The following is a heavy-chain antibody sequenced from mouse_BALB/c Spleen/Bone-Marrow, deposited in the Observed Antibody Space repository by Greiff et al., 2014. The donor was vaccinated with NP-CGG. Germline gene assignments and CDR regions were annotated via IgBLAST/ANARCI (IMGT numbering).Heavy chain of an antibody. CDR2: IRLKSNNYAT. J-gene: IGHJ1*01. D-gene: IGHD2-3*01. V-gene: IGHV6-6*02. CDR3: TRGYYWGYFDV. Sequence: EVHLVESGGGLVQPEGSMKLSCVASGFTFSNYWMNWVRQSPEKGLEWVAEIRLKSNNYATHYAESVKGRFTISRDDSKSSVYLQMNNLRAEGTGVYYCTRGYYWGYFDVWGAGTTVTVSS. CDR1: GFTFSNYW.